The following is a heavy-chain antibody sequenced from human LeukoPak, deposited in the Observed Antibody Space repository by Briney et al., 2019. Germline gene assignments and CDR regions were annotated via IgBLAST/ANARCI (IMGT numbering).Heavy chain of an antibody. CDR2: INHSGST. V-gene: IGHV4-34*01. D-gene: IGHD2-2*01. J-gene: IGHJ5*02. Sequence: SETLSLTCAVYGGSFSGYYWSWIRQPPGKGLEWIGEINHSGSTNYNPSLKSRVTISVDTSKNQFSLKLSSVTAADTAVYYCASLLVPGRFDPRGQGTLVTVSS. CDR3: ASLLVPGRFDP. CDR1: GGSFSGYY.